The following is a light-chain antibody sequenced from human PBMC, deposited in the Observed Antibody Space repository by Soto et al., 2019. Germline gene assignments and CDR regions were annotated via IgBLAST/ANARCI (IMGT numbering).Light chain of an antibody. V-gene: IGKV3-15*01. CDR2: GAS. Sequence: EVVRTQSPYTLSVSTGERVTLSCRASQSISGNLAWYQHKPGQAPRLLISGASARAIAFPARFSGSGSGTEFTLTISSLQSEDFAVYYCQQYNNWPGTFGQGTKVDIK. CDR3: QQYNNWPGT. CDR1: QSISGN. J-gene: IGKJ1*01.